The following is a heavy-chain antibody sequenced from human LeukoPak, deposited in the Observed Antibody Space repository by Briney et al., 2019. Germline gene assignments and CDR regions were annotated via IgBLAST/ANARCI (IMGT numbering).Heavy chain of an antibody. CDR3: AGVHASYCSGGSCYSGGSFFGDY. CDR1: GYTFTSYG. J-gene: IGHJ4*02. Sequence: ASVKVSCKASGYTFTSYGISWVRQAPGQGLEWMGWISAYNGNTNYAQKLQGRVTMTTDTSTSTAYMELRSLRSDDTAVYYCAGVHASYCSGGSCYSGGSFFGDYWGQGTLVTVSS. D-gene: IGHD2-15*01. CDR2: ISAYNGNT. V-gene: IGHV1-18*01.